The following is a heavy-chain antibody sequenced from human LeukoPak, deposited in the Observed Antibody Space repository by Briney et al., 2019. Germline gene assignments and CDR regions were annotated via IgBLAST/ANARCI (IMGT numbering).Heavy chain of an antibody. V-gene: IGHV3-30-3*01. CDR3: ARVGVAGYCFDY. CDR1: GFTFSSYA. CDR2: ISYDGSNK. Sequence: QTGGSLRLSCAASGFTFSSYAMHWVRQAPGKGLEWVAVISYDGSNKYYADSVKGRFTISRDNSKNTLYLQMNSLRAEDTAVYYCARVGVAGYCFDYWGQGTLVTVSS. D-gene: IGHD6-19*01. J-gene: IGHJ4*02.